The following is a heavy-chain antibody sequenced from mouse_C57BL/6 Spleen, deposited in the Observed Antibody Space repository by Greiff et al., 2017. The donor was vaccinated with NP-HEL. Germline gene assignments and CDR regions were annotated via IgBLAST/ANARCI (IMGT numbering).Heavy chain of an antibody. CDR1: GYTFTDYN. D-gene: IGHD4-1*01. V-gene: IGHV1-18*01. Sequence: EVQLQQSGPELVKPGASVKIPCKASGYTFTDYNMDWVKQSHGKSLEWIGDINPNNGGTIYNQKFKGKATLTVDKSSSTAYMELRSLTSEDTAVYYCARKPTGNWYFDVWGTGTTVTVSS. CDR3: ARKPTGNWYFDV. J-gene: IGHJ1*03. CDR2: INPNNGGT.